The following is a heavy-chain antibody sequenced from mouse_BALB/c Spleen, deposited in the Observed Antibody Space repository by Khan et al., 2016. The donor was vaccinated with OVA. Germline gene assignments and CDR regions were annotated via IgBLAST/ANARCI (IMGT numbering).Heavy chain of an antibody. V-gene: IGHV4-1*02. J-gene: IGHJ1*01. Sequence: EVKLLESGGGLVQPGGSLKLSCAASGFDFSRYCMSWVRQAPGQGLEWIGEINPDSSTINYTPSLKDKFIISRDNANNTLYLQMSKVRSEDTALYCGDRLDDHRYFNVWGAGTTVTVSS. CDR1: GFDFSRYC. D-gene: IGHD2-3*01. CDR2: INPDSSTI. CDR3: DRLDDHRYFNV.